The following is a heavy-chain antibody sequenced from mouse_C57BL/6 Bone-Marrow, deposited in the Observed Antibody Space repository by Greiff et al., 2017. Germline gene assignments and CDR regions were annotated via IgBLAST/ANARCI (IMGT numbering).Heavy chain of an antibody. V-gene: IGHV1-81*01. D-gene: IGHD1-1*01. Sequence: QVQLKQSGAELARPGASVKLSCKASGYTFTSYGISWVKQRTGQGLEWIGEIYPRSGNTYYNEKFKGKATLTADKSSSTAYMELRSLTSEDSAVYFCARVGIYYYGRGYWYFDVWGTGTTVTVSS. CDR3: ARVGIYYYGRGYWYFDV. CDR1: GYTFTSYG. CDR2: IYPRSGNT. J-gene: IGHJ1*03.